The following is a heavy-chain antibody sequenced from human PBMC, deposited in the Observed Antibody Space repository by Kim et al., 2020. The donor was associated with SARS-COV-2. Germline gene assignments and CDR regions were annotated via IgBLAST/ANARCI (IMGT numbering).Heavy chain of an antibody. D-gene: IGHD3-10*01. Sequence: GGSLRLSCAASGFTFSSYAMHWVRQAPGKGLEWVAVISYDGSNKYYADSMKGRFTISRDNSKNTLYLQMNSLRAEDTAVYYCAREEVMVDAFDIWGQGTMVTVSS. V-gene: IGHV3-30-3*01. CDR3: AREEVMVDAFDI. J-gene: IGHJ3*02. CDR2: ISYDGSNK. CDR1: GFTFSSYA.